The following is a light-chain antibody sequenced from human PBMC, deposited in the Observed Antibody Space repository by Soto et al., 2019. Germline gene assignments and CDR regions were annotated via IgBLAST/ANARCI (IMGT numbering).Light chain of an antibody. CDR2: DNN. CDR1: SSNIGNNY. Sequence: QSVLTQPPSVSAAPGQKVTISCSGSSSNIGNNYVSWYQQLPGTAPRLLIYDNNERPSGIPDRFSGSKSGTSATLGITGLQTGDEAHYYCGTWDSSLGVGLFGGGTKLTVL. CDR3: GTWDSSLGVGL. V-gene: IGLV1-51*01. J-gene: IGLJ3*02.